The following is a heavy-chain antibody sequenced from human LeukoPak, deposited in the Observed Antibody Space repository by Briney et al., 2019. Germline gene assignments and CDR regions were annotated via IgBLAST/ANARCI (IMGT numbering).Heavy chain of an antibody. CDR1: GFTFSSYA. D-gene: IGHD6-13*01. J-gene: IGHJ4*02. CDR2: ISYDGSNK. Sequence: RGSLRLSCAASGFTFSSYAMHWVRQAPGKGLEWVAVISYDGSNKYYADSVKGRFTISRDNSKNTLYLQMNSLRAEDTAVYYCARTQEGGDSSSQIDYWGQGTLVTVSS. CDR3: ARTQEGGDSSSQIDY. V-gene: IGHV3-30*04.